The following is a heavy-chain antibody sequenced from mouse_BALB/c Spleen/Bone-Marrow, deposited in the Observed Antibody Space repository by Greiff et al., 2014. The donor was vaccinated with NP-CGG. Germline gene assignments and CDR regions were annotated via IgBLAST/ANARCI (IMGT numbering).Heavy chain of an antibody. CDR2: IYPGSGST. V-gene: IGHV1S22*01. CDR1: GRTFTNYW. J-gene: IGHJ4*01. Sequence: LQQSGSELVRPGGSVKLTCKASGRTFTNYWVHWVKQRPGQGLEWIGNIYPGSGSTNYDEKFKRKATLTVDTSSTTAYMQLSSLTTEDSAVYYCTRDKATPYYAMDYWGQGTSVTVSS. D-gene: IGHD6-1*01. CDR3: TRDKATPYYAMDY.